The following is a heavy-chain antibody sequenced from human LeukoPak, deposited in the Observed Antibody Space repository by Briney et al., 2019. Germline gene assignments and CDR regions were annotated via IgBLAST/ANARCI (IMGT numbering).Heavy chain of an antibody. Sequence: GGSLRLSCEVSGFTFSDHYMSWIRQAPGKRLEWVSYISSGSTYTNYADSVKGRFTISRGNAKNSLYLQMSSLRAEDTAVYYCARDYASDCWGQGTLVTVSS. CDR2: ISSGSTYT. CDR3: ARDYASDC. CDR1: GFTFSDHY. J-gene: IGHJ4*02. V-gene: IGHV3-11*06. D-gene: IGHD3-10*01.